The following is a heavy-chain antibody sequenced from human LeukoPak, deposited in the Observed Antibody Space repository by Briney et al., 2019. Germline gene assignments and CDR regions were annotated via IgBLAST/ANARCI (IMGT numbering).Heavy chain of an antibody. V-gene: IGHV3-11*06. CDR3: APFPSSVMDV. Sequence: GGYLRLSCAASGFTFSDYYMSWIRQAPGKGLEWVSYISSSSSYTNYADSVKGRFTISRDNAKNSLYLQMNSLRAEDTAVYYCAPFPSSVMDVWGQGTTVTVSS. CDR1: GFTFSDYY. J-gene: IGHJ6*02. D-gene: IGHD6-6*01. CDR2: ISSSSSYT.